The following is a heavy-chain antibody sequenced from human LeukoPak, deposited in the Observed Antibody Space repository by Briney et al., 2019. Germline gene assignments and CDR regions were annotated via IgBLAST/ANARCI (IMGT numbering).Heavy chain of an antibody. CDR1: GGSISSGGYY. D-gene: IGHD3-10*01. V-gene: IGHV4-61*08. CDR2: IYYSGST. Sequence: SQTLSLTCTVSGGSISSGGYYWSWIRQPPGKGLEWIGYIYYSGSTNYNPSLKSRVTISVDTSKNQFSLELSSVTAADTAVYYCASSGGPVDAFDIWGQGTMVTVSS. J-gene: IGHJ3*02. CDR3: ASSGGPVDAFDI.